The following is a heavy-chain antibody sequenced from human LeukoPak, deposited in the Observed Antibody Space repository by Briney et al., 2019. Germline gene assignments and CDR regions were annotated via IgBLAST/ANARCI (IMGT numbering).Heavy chain of an antibody. Sequence: SGNPSLTCTVPGGSLSSYYWSWVRQPPGKGLEWVGDIYYSGSTNYNPSLKSRVTISVDTSKNQFSLKLSSVTAADTAVYYCARVSGYCSSTSCLYTRHFDYWGQGTLVTVSS. CDR1: GGSLSSYY. CDR2: IYYSGST. J-gene: IGHJ4*02. CDR3: ARVSGYCSSTSCLYTRHFDY. V-gene: IGHV4-59*01. D-gene: IGHD2-2*01.